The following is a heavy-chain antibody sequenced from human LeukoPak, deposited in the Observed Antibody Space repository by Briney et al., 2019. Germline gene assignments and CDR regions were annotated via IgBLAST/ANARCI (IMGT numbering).Heavy chain of an antibody. D-gene: IGHD2-2*01. CDR2: INPSGGGT. V-gene: IGHV1-46*01. CDR3: ARGVIVVVPAANNWFDP. J-gene: IGHJ5*02. CDR1: GYTFTSYY. Sequence: ASVKVSCKASGYTFTSYYMHWVRQAPGQGLEWMGIINPSGGGTSYAQKFQGRVTMTRDTSTSTVYMELSSLRSEDTAVYYCARGVIVVVPAANNWFDPWGQGTLVTVSS.